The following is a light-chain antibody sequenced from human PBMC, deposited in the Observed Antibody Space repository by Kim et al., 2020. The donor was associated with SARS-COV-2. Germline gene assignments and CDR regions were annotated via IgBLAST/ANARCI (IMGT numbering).Light chain of an antibody. Sequence: QSVLTQPPSASGTPGQRVTISCSGSSSNIGNNTVSWYQQLPGTAPKLLLYSNNQRPSGVPDRFSGSKSGTSASLAISGLQSEDEADYYCAAWDDSLNGVVFGGGTQLTVL. CDR2: SNN. CDR1: SSNIGNNT. J-gene: IGLJ2*01. V-gene: IGLV1-44*01. CDR3: AAWDDSLNGVV.